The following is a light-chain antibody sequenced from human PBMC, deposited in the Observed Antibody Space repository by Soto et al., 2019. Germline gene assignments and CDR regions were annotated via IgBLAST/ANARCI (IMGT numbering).Light chain of an antibody. Sequence: QSVLTQPASVSGSPGQSITISCTGTSSDVGGYNYVSWYQQHPGEAPKLLIYDVSNRPSGVSNRFSGSKSGNTASLTISGLQAEDEADYYCSSYRSSRTVYVFGTGNKVTVL. CDR1: SSDVGGYNY. J-gene: IGLJ1*01. V-gene: IGLV2-14*01. CDR3: SSYRSSRTVYV. CDR2: DVS.